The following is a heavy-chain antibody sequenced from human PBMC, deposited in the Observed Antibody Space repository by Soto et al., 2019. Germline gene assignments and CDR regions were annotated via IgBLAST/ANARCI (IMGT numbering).Heavy chain of an antibody. D-gene: IGHD6-19*01. Sequence: PGGSLRLSCAASGFTFSSYSMNWVRQAPGKGLEWVSSISSSSSYIYYADSVKGRFTISRDNAKNSLYLQMNSLRAEDTAVYYCAPAGAVAGVLDFDYWGQGTLVTVSS. V-gene: IGHV3-21*01. CDR2: ISSSSSYI. CDR3: APAGAVAGVLDFDY. CDR1: GFTFSSYS. J-gene: IGHJ4*02.